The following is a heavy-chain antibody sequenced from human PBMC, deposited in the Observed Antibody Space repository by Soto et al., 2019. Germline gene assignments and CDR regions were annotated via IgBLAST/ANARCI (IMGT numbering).Heavy chain of an antibody. Sequence: GPSVKASCKASGYTFTSYYMHWVRQAPGQGLEWMGIINPSGGSTSYAQKFQGRVTMTRDTSTSTVYMELSSLRSEDTAVYYCARDSTDFWSGYSEYYFDYWGQGTLVTVSS. CDR2: INPSGGST. D-gene: IGHD3-3*01. J-gene: IGHJ4*02. CDR1: GYTFTSYY. CDR3: ARDSTDFWSGYSEYYFDY. V-gene: IGHV1-46*01.